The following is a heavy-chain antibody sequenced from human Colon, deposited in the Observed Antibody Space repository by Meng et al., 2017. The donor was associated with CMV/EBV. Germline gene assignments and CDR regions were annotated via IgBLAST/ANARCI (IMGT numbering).Heavy chain of an antibody. CDR3: AREFTIFGGSPSYWFDP. V-gene: IGHV4-39*07. CDR2: IYYSGST. CDR1: GGSISSSSYY. J-gene: IGHJ5*02. Sequence: SETLSLTCTVSGGSISSSSYYRGWIRQPPGKGLEWIGSIYYSGSTYYNPSLKSRVTISVDTSKNQFSLKLSSVTAADTAVYYCAREFTIFGGSPSYWFDPWGQGTLVTVSS. D-gene: IGHD3-3*01.